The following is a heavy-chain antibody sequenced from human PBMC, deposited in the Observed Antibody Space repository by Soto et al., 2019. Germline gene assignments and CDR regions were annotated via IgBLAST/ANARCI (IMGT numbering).Heavy chain of an antibody. CDR1: GGTFSSYA. Sequence: QVQLVQSGAEVKKPGSSVKVSCKASGGTFSSYAISWVRQAPGQGLEWMGGIIPIFGTADYAQKFQGRVTLTAEXXTSTGYVGLSSLSCEGTAVYYCAKSPENYYYGMDVWGQGTTVTVSS. V-gene: IGHV1-69*12. CDR3: AKSPENYYYGMDV. J-gene: IGHJ6*02. CDR2: IIPIFGTA.